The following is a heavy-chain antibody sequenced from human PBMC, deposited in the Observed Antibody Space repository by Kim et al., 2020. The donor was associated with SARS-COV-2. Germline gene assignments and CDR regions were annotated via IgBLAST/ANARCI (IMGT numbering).Heavy chain of an antibody. J-gene: IGHJ5*02. D-gene: IGHD6-6*01. CDR1: GYTFTSYY. V-gene: IGHV1-46*01. Sequence: ASVKVSCKASGYTFTSYYMHWVRQAPGQGLEWMGIINPSGGSTSYAQKFQGRVTMTRDTSTSTVYMELSSLRSEDTAVYYCARDRQLGGWGNWFDPWGQGTLVTVSS. CDR2: INPSGGST. CDR3: ARDRQLGGWGNWFDP.